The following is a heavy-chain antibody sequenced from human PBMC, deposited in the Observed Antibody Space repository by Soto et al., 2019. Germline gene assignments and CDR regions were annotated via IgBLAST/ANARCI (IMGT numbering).Heavy chain of an antibody. D-gene: IGHD2-15*01. CDR1: GYSSTTYY. CDR2: INPRDGST. J-gene: IGHJ4*02. Sequence: QVQLVQSGAEVKKPGASVKISCKASGYSSTTYYIHWVRQVPGQGLDWVGWINPRDGSTGYAQKFQGRVTMTRDTSTRTFYMEVSSLRSEDTATFYCARDEVAPATAYYFDYWGQGTLVTVSS. CDR3: ARDEVAPATAYYFDY. V-gene: IGHV1-46*01.